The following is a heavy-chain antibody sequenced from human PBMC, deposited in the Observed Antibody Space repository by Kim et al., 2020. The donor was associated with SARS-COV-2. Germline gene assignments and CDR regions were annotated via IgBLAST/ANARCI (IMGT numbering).Heavy chain of an antibody. V-gene: IGHV3-11*06. J-gene: IGHJ6*03. D-gene: IGHD6-6*01. CDR3: ARDSSSSIYYYYYYYMDV. Sequence: KGRFTISRDNAKNSLYLQMNSLRAEDTAVYYCARDSSSSIYYYYYYYMDVWGKGTTVTVSS.